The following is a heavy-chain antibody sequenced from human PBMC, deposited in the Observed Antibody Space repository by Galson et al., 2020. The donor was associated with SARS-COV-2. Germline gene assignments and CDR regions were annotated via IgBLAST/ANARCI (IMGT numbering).Heavy chain of an antibody. D-gene: IGHD6-13*01. J-gene: IGHJ5*02. CDR1: GYTFTSYA. CDR3: ARDGSYSSSWYNWFDP. V-gene: IGHV1-3*01. CDR2: INAGNGNT. Sequence: ASVKVSCKASGYTFTSYAMHWVRQDPGQRLEWMGWINAGNGNTKYSQKFQGRVTITRDTSASTAYMELSSLRSEDTAVYYCARDGSYSSSWYNWFDPWGQGTLVTVSS.